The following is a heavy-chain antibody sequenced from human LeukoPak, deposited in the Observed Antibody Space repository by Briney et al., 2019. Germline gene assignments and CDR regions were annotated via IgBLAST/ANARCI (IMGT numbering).Heavy chain of an antibody. CDR3: ARDSGYSYGYSNWFDP. CDR2: IIPIFGTA. J-gene: IGHJ5*02. Sequence: SAKVSCKASGGTFSSYAISWVRQAPGQGLEWMGGIIPIFGTANYAQKFQGRVTITADESTSTAYMELSSLRSEDTAVYYCARDSGYSYGYSNWFDPWGQGTLVTVSS. D-gene: IGHD5-18*01. V-gene: IGHV1-69*13. CDR1: GGTFSSYA.